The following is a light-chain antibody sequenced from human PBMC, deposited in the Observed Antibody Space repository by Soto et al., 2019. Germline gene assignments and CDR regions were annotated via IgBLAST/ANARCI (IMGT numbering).Light chain of an antibody. Sequence: QSVLTQPPSASGSPGQSVSISCTGTSIDVGGYNFVSWYQQHPGKAPKLMIYEVTKRPSGVPDRFSGSKSGNTASLTVSGLQAEDEADYYCTSYAGSNIPVVFGGGTKLTVL. CDR1: SIDVGGYNF. J-gene: IGLJ2*01. CDR2: EVT. CDR3: TSYAGSNIPVV. V-gene: IGLV2-8*01.